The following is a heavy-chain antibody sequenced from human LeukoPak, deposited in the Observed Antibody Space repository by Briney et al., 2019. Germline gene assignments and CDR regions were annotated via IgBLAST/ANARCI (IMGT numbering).Heavy chain of an antibody. V-gene: IGHV4-30-2*01. CDR1: GGSISSGGYY. Sequence: SETLSLTCTVSGGSISSGGYYWSWIRQPPGKGLEWIGYIYHSVSTYYNPSLKSRVTISVDRSKNQFSLKLSSVTAADTAVYYCARCTEYYYYYYMDVWGKGTTVTVSS. J-gene: IGHJ6*03. CDR2: IYHSVST. CDR3: ARCTEYYYYYYMDV.